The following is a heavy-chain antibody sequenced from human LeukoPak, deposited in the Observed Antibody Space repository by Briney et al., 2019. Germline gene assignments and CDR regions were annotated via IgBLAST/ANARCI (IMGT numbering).Heavy chain of an antibody. V-gene: IGHV1-18*01. CDR2: ISAKNGNT. Sequence: ASVKVSCKASGYTFTSYGISWVRQAPGQGLEWMGWISAKNGNTNYAQKVQGRVTMTTDTSTSTAYMELRSLRSDDTAAYYCARDTEWEKNPDYFDYWGQGTLVTVSS. CDR3: ARDTEWEKNPDYFDY. D-gene: IGHD1-26*01. J-gene: IGHJ4*02. CDR1: GYTFTSYG.